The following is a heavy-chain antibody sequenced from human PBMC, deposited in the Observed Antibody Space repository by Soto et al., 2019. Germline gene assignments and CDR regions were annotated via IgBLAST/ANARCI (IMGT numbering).Heavy chain of an antibody. CDR2: IIPILGIA. CDR1: GGTFNTYT. V-gene: IGHV1-69*02. CDR3: ARGLGSGWQRIDY. J-gene: IGHJ4*02. Sequence: QVQLVQSGAEVKKPGSSVKVSCKASGGTFNTYTINWVRQAPGQGLEWMGRIIPILGIANYAQKFQGRVTITADKSTTTAYMELSSLRSDDTAVYYCARGLGSGWQRIDYWAQGALVTVSS. D-gene: IGHD6-19*01.